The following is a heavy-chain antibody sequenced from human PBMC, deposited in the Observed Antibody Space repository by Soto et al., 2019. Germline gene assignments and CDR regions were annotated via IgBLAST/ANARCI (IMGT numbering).Heavy chain of an antibody. CDR2: IGGTDGRT. Sequence: EARLLESGGGLVQPGGSLRLSCAASGLTFSNYAMSWVRQAPGKGLQWVSAIGGTDGRTYYADFARGRFTISRDNSKKTLYLQLNRLTLEDTAVYYCAKGSNYDVLAAFVSGTGFDPWGQGTLVTVSS. V-gene: IGHV3-23*01. D-gene: IGHD3-9*01. J-gene: IGHJ5*02. CDR3: AKGSNYDVLAAFVSGTGFDP. CDR1: GLTFSNYA.